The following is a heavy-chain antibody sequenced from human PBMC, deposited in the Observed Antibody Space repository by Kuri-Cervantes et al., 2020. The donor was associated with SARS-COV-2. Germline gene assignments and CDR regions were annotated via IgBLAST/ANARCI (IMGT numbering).Heavy chain of an antibody. V-gene: IGHV3-23*01. Sequence: GEALEISCPAPGFTFRSYAMSWVRQAPGKGLEWVSAICGSGGSTYYADSVKGRFTISRDHSKNTLYLPMNSLRAEDTAVSYCAKPPHCSSTSCYGGYYIDVWGKGTTVTVSS. D-gene: IGHD2-2*01. J-gene: IGHJ6*03. CDR3: AKPPHCSSTSCYGGYYIDV. CDR2: ICGSGGST. CDR1: GFTFRSYA.